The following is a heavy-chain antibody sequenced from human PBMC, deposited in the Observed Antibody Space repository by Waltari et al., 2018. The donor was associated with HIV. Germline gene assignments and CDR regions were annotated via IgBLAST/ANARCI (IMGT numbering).Heavy chain of an antibody. CDR2: VSHSDGS. V-gene: IGHV4-38-2*02. CDR1: HYSISIDYY. J-gene: IGHJ5*02. Sequence: QLHLQESGPGLVKASDSLSLTCHVSHYSISIDYYWAWIRQSPGKGLEWIGSVSHSDGSHYNPSLKSRVNIVMDTAKNEFSVKVTSVTAEDTAVYYCVRGVYLRGGWFDPWGQGIKVIVSS. CDR3: VRGVYLRGGWFDP. D-gene: IGHD3-10*01.